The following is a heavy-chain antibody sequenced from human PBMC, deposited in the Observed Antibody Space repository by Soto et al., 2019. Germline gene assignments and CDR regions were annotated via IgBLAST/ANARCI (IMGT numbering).Heavy chain of an antibody. Sequence: PSETLSLTCSVSGGSIRGSDDYWGWIRQSPGKGLEYIGRVLYTGSAYYNPSFKSRVSMVAYTSTNRFFLNLKSVTATDTGVYYCAKTPTGYYDSWGQGILVT. J-gene: IGHJ4*02. CDR1: GGSIRGSDDY. CDR3: AKTPTGYYDS. V-gene: IGHV4-39*02. D-gene: IGHD2-8*02. CDR2: VLYTGSA.